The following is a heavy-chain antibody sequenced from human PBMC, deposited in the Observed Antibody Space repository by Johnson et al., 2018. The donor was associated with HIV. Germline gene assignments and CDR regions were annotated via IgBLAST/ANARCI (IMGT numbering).Heavy chain of an antibody. CDR2: ISSDGSGK. D-gene: IGHD2-15*01. V-gene: IGHV3-30*03. J-gene: IGHJ3*02. CDR1: GFTFNDYY. CDR3: ATPQEGYSAFDI. Sequence: QVQLVESGGGLVKPGGSLRLSCAASGFTFNDYYMSWIRQAPGKGLEWVALISSDGSGKYYADSVKGRFTISRDNSKNTLYLQMNSLRAEDTAVYYCATPQEGYSAFDIWGQGTMVTVSS.